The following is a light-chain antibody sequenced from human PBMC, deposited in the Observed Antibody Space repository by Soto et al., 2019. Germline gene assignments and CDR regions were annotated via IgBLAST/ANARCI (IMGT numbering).Light chain of an antibody. CDR3: MPALQTPLT. CDR2: LGS. CDR1: QSLLHSNGYNY. J-gene: IGKJ4*01. V-gene: IGKV2-28*01. Sequence: DIVMTQSPLSLPVTPGEPASISCRSSQSLLHSNGYNYLDWYLQKPGQSPQLLIYLGSNRASGVPDRLSGSGSGTDFTLKISRVEAEDVGVYYCMPALQTPLTFGGWTKVEIK.